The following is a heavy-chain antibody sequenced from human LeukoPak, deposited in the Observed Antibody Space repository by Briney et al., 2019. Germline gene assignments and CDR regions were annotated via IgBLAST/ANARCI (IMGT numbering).Heavy chain of an antibody. D-gene: IGHD3-10*01. J-gene: IGHJ4*02. CDR3: ARHEKLGQFDY. V-gene: IGHV4-59*08. CDR1: GGSISSSY. Sequence: SETLSLTCPGSGGSISSSYWSWFRQPPGKGLEWIGYVYYSGSANYNPSLKSRVTISVDTSKNQFSLKLSSVTAADTAVYYCARHEKLGQFDYWGQGTLVTVSS. CDR2: VYYSGSA.